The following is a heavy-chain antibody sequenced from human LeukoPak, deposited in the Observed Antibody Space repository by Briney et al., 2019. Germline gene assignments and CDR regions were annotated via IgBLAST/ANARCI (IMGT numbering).Heavy chain of an antibody. V-gene: IGHV4-61*08. J-gene: IGHJ1*01. CDR1: GGSVSSGAYY. D-gene: IGHD1-26*01. Sequence: SETLSLTCTVSGGSVSSGAYYWSWIRQPPGKGLEWIGYIYYSGSTNYNPSLKSRVTISAGTSKNQFSLKLSSVTAADTAVYYCAGRYSGSYYYFQDWGQGTLVTVSS. CDR2: IYYSGST. CDR3: AGRYSGSYYYFQD.